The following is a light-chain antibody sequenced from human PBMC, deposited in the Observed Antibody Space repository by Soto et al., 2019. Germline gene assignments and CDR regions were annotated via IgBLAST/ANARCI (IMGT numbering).Light chain of an antibody. CDR3: QQYGSSPWT. V-gene: IGKV3-20*01. J-gene: IGKJ1*01. Sequence: EVVLTQSPGTLSLSPGERVTLSCMSSQSISGNYLAWYQHKPGQAPRLLIYGASSRATGVPDRFSGSGSGTDFTLTISRLEPEDFAVYYCQQYGSSPWTFGQGTKVDI. CDR1: QSISGNY. CDR2: GAS.